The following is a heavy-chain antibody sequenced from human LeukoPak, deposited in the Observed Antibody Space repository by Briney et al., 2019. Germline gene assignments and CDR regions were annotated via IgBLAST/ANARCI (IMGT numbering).Heavy chain of an antibody. CDR1: GFTFSIYA. CDR2: ISDSGGST. CDR3: AKETHCSGGSCYPFSGPTREYYFDY. V-gene: IGHV3-23*01. Sequence: GGSLRLSCAASGFTFSIYAMSWVRQAPGKGLEWVSVISDSGGSTFYTDSVKGRFTISRDNSKNTLYLQMNSLRAEDTAVYYCAKETHCSGGSCYPFSGPTREYYFDYWGQGTLVTVSS. D-gene: IGHD2-15*01. J-gene: IGHJ4*02.